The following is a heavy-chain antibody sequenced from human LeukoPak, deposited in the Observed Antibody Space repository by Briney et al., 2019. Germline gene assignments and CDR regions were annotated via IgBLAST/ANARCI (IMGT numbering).Heavy chain of an antibody. CDR1: GFMFSNFA. CDR3: AQGAYDYLEMGYFDD. Sequence: GGSLRLSCAASGFMFSNFAMSWVRQAPGKGLEWGSLIIGSSGDTLYADSVQGRFTISRDISKNRLYLQMNSLRAEDTALYYCAQGAYDYLEMGYFDDWGQGTLVTVSS. CDR2: IIGSSGDT. V-gene: IGHV3-23*01. J-gene: IGHJ4*02. D-gene: IGHD5-12*01.